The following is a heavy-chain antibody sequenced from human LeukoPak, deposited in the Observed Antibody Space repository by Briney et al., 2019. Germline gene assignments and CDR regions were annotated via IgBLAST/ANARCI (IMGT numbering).Heavy chain of an antibody. CDR3: ASILISGYDSPYYYYYYMDV. V-gene: IGHV4-39*01. CDR1: GGSISSSSYY. J-gene: IGHJ6*03. D-gene: IGHD5-12*01. CDR2: IYYSGST. Sequence: PSGTLSLTCTVSGGSISSSSYYWGWIRQPPGKGLEWIGSIYYSGSTYYNPSLKSRVTISVDTSKNQFSLKLSSVTAADTAVYYCASILISGYDSPYYYYYYMDVWGKGTTVTISS.